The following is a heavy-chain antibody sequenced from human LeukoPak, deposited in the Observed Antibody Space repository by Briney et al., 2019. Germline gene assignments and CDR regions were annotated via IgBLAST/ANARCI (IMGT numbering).Heavy chain of an antibody. D-gene: IGHD3-3*01. CDR1: GGSISSGSYY. CDR3: ARAPPVPTIFGVVIDY. CDR2: IYTSGST. J-gene: IGHJ4*02. V-gene: IGHV4-61*02. Sequence: SETLSLTCTVSGGSISSGSYYWSWIRQPAGKGLEWIGRIYTSGSTNYNPSLKSRVTISVDTSKNQFSLKLSSVTAADTAVYYCARAPPVPTIFGVVIDYWGQGTLVTVSS.